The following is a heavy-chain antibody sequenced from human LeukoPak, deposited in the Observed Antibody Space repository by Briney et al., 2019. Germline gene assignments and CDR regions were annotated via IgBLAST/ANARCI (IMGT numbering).Heavy chain of an antibody. CDR2: IYPGDSDT. D-gene: IGHD4/OR15-4a*01. J-gene: IGHJ4*02. Sequence: GESLKISGKGCGYTFTNYWIAWVRQMPGKGVEWMGMIYPGDSDTRYSPSFQGHVTISPDKSITAAYLQWISLKSSYTAMYYCARQIGLTTRYSDYCGQGTLVTVSS. V-gene: IGHV5-51*01. CDR1: GYTFTNYW. CDR3: ARQIGLTTRYSDY.